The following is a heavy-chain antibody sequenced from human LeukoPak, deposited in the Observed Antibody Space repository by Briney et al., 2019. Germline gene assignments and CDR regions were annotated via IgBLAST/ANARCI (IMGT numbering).Heavy chain of an antibody. J-gene: IGHJ6*02. V-gene: IGHV4-34*01. Sequence: SETLSLTCAVYGGSFSGYYWSWIRQPPGKGLEWIGEINHSGSTNYNPSLKSRVTISVDTSKNQFSLKLSSVTAADTAVYYCARRPIYDFWSGYYTYYYGMDVWGQGTTVTVSS. CDR3: ARRPIYDFWSGYYTYYYGMDV. D-gene: IGHD3-3*01. CDR2: INHSGST. CDR1: GGSFSGYY.